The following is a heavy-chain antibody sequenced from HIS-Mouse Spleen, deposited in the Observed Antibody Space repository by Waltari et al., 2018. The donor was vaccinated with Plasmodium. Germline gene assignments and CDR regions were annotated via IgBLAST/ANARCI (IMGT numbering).Heavy chain of an antibody. J-gene: IGHJ3*02. CDR1: GGSFGGYS. CDR3: ARGQLGIDAFDI. Sequence: QVQLQQWGAGLLKPSETLSLTCAVYGGSFGGYSWSWIRQPPGKGLGWIGEIKHSGSTNYNPSRKSRVTISVDTSKNQFSLKLSSVTAADTAVYYCARGQLGIDAFDIWGQGTMVTVSS. CDR2: IKHSGST. D-gene: IGHD7-27*01. V-gene: IGHV4-34*01.